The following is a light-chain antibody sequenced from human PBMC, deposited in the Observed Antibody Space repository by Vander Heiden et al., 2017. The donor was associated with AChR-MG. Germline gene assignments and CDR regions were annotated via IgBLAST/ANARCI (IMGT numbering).Light chain of an antibody. CDR2: EDT. J-gene: IGLJ2*01. CDR3: QVWETPSDQLV. V-gene: IGLV3-21*02. Sequence: SYVLTQPPSVSVAPGQTARIICGGINIGRKGVHWYQQKPGQAPVRFVYEDTDRPSGIPERFAGYNSRNTENPTITRVEAGYEADDDGQVWETPSDQLVFGGGTKLTVL. CDR1: NIGRKG.